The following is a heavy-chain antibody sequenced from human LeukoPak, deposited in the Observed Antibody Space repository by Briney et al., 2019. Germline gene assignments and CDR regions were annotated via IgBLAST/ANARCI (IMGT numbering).Heavy chain of an antibody. J-gene: IGHJ6*02. Sequence: GGSLRLSCAASGFTFSRSAMSWVRQAPGKGPEWVSAISGTGTATFYTDSVKGRFTISRDTSKNTLFLQMNSLRVEDTAVYYCARVGSYYDMDVWGQGTTVTVSS. CDR1: GFTFSRSA. CDR3: ARVGSYYDMDV. CDR2: ISGTGTAT. D-gene: IGHD3-10*01. V-gene: IGHV3-23*01.